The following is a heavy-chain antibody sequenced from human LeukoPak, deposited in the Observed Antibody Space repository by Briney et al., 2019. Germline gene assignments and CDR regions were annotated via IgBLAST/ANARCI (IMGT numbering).Heavy chain of an antibody. CDR3: ARASRGLSYYYYYGMDV. V-gene: IGHV3-30*02. Sequence: GGSLRLSCAASGFTFSYYGMQWVRQAPGKGLEWVALIWHDGSKIHYADSVRGRFTISRDNSKNTLYLQMNSLRAEDTAVYYCARASRGLSYYYYYGMDVWGQGTTVTVSS. CDR2: IWHDGSKI. J-gene: IGHJ6*02. CDR1: GFTFSYYG.